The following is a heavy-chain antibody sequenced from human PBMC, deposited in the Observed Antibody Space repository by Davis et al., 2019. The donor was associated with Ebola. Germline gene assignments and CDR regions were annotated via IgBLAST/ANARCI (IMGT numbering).Heavy chain of an antibody. J-gene: IGHJ6*02. Sequence: GGSLRLSCAASGFTFSNAWMSWVRQAPGKGLEWVGRIKSKTDGGTTDYAAPVKGRFTISRDDSKNTLYLQMNSLKTEDTAVYYCTTRDNYSNYARPHYYYYYGMDVWGQGTTVTVSS. CDR2: IKSKTDGGTT. CDR1: GFTFSNAW. D-gene: IGHD4-11*01. CDR3: TTRDNYSNYARPHYYYYYGMDV. V-gene: IGHV3-15*01.